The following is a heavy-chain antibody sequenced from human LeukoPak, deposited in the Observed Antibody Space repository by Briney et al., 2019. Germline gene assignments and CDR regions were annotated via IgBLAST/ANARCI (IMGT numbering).Heavy chain of an antibody. CDR2: TYYRSKWYN. Sequence: SGPGLVKPSQTLSLTCAISGDSVSSHRAAWNWIRQSPSRGLEWLGRTYYRSKWYNDYAISVKSPITFTPDTSKNQFSLQLNSMTPQDTAVYYCARGEDSFSHWGQGTLVTVSS. V-gene: IGHV6-1*01. J-gene: IGHJ4*02. CDR1: GDSVSSHRAA. D-gene: IGHD1-26*01. CDR3: ARGEDSFSH.